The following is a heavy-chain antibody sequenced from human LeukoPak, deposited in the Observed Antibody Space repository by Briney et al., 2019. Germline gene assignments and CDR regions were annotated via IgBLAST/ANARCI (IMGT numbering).Heavy chain of an antibody. CDR1: GFTFSSYA. Sequence: GRSLRLSCAASGFTFSSYAMHWVRQAPGKELEWVAVISYDGSNKYYADSVKGRFTISRDNSKNTLYLQMNSLRAEDTAVCYCARTAGYSSGWSHYYYYGMDVWGQGTTVTVSS. CDR2: ISYDGSNK. D-gene: IGHD6-19*01. CDR3: ARTAGYSSGWSHYYYYGMDV. V-gene: IGHV3-30-3*01. J-gene: IGHJ6*02.